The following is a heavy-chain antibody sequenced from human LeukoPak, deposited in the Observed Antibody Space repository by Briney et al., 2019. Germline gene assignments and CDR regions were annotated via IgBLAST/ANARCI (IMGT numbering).Heavy chain of an antibody. CDR3: AKDRSYYDSSGYYVRQPYYYYYGMDV. CDR2: ISGSGGST. J-gene: IGHJ6*02. Sequence: GGSLRLSCAASGFTFSSYAMSWVRQAPGKGLEWVSAISGSGGSTYYADSVKGRFPISRDNSKNTLYLQMNSLRAEDTAVYYCAKDRSYYDSSGYYVRQPYYYYYGMDVWGQGTTVTVSS. D-gene: IGHD3-22*01. V-gene: IGHV3-23*01. CDR1: GFTFSSYA.